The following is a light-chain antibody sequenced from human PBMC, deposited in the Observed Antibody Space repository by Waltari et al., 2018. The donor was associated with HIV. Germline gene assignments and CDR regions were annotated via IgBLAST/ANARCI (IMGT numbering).Light chain of an antibody. CDR1: QSISTY. J-gene: IGKJ3*01. V-gene: IGKV1-39*01. CDR2: GAS. Sequence: DIQMTQSPSSLSASVGDRVTITCRASQSISTYLNWYQQKPGKAPKLLIYGASSLHSGVPSRFSGSGSGTDFTLTISSLLPEDFATYYCQQSYSTLFTFGPGTKVDIK. CDR3: QQSYSTLFT.